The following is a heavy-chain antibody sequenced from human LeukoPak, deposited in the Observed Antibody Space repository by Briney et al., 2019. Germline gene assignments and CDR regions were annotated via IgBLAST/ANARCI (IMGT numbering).Heavy chain of an antibody. J-gene: IGHJ4*02. V-gene: IGHV4-59*08. CDR3: ARRKGSTLSHDY. Sequence: KTSETLSLTCTVSGGSISSYYWSWIRQPPGKGLEWIGYIYYSGSTNYNPSLKSRVTISVDTSKNQFSLKLSSVTAADTAVYYCARRKGSTLSHDYWGQGTLSPSPQ. CDR1: GGSISSYY. CDR2: IYYSGST.